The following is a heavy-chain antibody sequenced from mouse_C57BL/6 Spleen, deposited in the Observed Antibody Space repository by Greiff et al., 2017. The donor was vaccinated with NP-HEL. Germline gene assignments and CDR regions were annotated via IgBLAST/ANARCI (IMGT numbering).Heavy chain of an antibody. Sequence: EVQLVESEGGLVQPGSSMKLSCTASGFTFSDYYMAWVRQVPEKGLEWVANINYDGSSTYYLDSLKSRFIISRDNAKNILYLQMSSLKSEDTATYYCARRGWSYYFDYWGQGTTLTVSS. CDR3: ARRGWSYYFDY. J-gene: IGHJ2*01. D-gene: IGHD2-3*01. V-gene: IGHV5-16*02. CDR1: GFTFSDYY. CDR2: INYDGSST.